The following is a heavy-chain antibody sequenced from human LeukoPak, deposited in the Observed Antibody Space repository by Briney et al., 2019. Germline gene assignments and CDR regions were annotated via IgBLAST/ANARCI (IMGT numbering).Heavy chain of an antibody. J-gene: IGHJ4*02. CDR2: INPSGGST. D-gene: IGHD6-13*01. Sequence: GAPVKVSCKASGYTFTSYYMHWVRQAPGQGLEWMGIINPSGGSTSYEQKFQGRVTMTRDMSTSTIYMELSSLRSEDTAVYSCARDSSQGAKEYYFDYWGRGTLVTVSS. CDR3: ARDSSQGAKEYYFDY. V-gene: IGHV1-46*01. CDR1: GYTFTSYY.